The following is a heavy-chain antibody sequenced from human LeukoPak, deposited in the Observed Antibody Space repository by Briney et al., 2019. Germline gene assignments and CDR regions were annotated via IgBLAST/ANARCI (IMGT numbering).Heavy chain of an antibody. V-gene: IGHV6-1*01. CDR2: TYYRSKWNN. D-gene: IGHD3-22*01. CDR3: ARGTMIVVVKEDY. J-gene: IGHJ4*02. Sequence: SQTLSLTFAISGDSVSSNSAAWNWIRQSPSRGLEWPGRTYYRSKWNNDYAVSVKSRITINPDTSKNQFSLQLNSVTPEDTAVYYCARGTMIVVVKEDYWGQGTLVTVSS. CDR1: GDSVSSNSAA.